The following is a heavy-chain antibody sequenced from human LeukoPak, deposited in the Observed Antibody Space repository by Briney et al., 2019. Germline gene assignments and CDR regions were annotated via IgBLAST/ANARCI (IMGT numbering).Heavy chain of an antibody. J-gene: IGHJ3*02. CDR2: IIPIFGTA. D-gene: IGHD2-15*01. CDR1: GGTFSSYA. Sequence: ASVKVSCKASGGTFSSYAISWVRQAPGQGLEWMGGIIPIFGTANYAQKFQGRVTITADESTSTAYMELSSLRAEDTAVYYCAKKDCSGGSCAGSDIWGQGTMVTVSS. V-gene: IGHV1-69*13. CDR3: AKKDCSGGSCAGSDI.